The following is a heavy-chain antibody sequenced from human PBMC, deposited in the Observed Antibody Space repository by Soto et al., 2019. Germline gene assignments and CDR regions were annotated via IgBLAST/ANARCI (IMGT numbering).Heavy chain of an antibody. J-gene: IGHJ6*03. CDR2: ISTDGSTT. CDR1: GFTFSSYW. V-gene: IGHV3-74*01. D-gene: IGHD1-1*01. CDR3: ARARPGFYMDV. Sequence: EVQLVESGGGLVQPGGSLRLSCAASGFTFSSYWMHWVRQAPGKGLVWISRISTDGSTTNHADSVRGRFTISRDNAKDTLYLQMNSLRAEDTAGYYCARARPGFYMDVWGKGTTVTVS.